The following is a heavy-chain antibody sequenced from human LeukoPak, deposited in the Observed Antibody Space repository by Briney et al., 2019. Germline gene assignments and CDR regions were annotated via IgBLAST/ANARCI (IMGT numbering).Heavy chain of an antibody. V-gene: IGHV1-18*01. CDR3: ARGQTLGRFKALNMDV. D-gene: IGHD3-16*01. CDR1: GYTFTIYG. Sequence: GASVTVSFKASGYTFTIYGISWVRQAPGQGLEWVGWISVYNGNTNYSQKFQERLTMTTDKSTSTVYMELRSLTSDDTALYYCARGQTLGRFKALNMDVWGKGTTVTVSS. J-gene: IGHJ6*03. CDR2: ISVYNGNT.